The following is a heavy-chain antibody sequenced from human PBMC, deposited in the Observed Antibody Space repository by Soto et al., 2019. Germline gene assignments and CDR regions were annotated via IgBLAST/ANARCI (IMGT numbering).Heavy chain of an antibody. Sequence: GGSLRLSCAASGFTFSSYGMNWVRQAPGKGLEWVAVIWYGGSTKYYADSVKGRFTISRDNSKNTLYLQMNSLRAADTAVYYCARASLYYADSSGYFDYWGQGTMVTVYS. CDR2: IWYGGSTK. CDR3: ARASLYYADSSGYFDY. CDR1: GFTFSSYG. D-gene: IGHD3-22*01. J-gene: IGHJ4*02. V-gene: IGHV3-33*01.